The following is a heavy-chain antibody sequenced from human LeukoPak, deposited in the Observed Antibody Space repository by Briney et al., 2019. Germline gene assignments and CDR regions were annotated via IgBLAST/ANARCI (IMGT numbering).Heavy chain of an antibody. V-gene: IGHV3-30-3*01. CDR1: GFTFSSYS. CDR2: ISYDGSTT. D-gene: IGHD3-10*01. CDR3: ARGHGSGSFLIDY. Sequence: GGSLRLSCSASGFTFSSYSMHWVRQAPGKGLEWVAIISYDGSTTHYSNSVKGRSTISRDNSRNTVYLQMNTLRPEDTAVYYCARGHGSGSFLIDYWGQGTLVTVSS. J-gene: IGHJ4*02.